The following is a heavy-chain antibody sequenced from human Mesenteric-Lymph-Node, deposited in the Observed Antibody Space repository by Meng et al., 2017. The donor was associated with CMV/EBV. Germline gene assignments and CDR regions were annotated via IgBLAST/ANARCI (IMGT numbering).Heavy chain of an antibody. Sequence: QGRVQQWGAGRLKPSGTLSVTCAVYGGSVSVYYWNWIRQSPEKGLGWIGEINHSGSTTYNPSFTSRILISVSTSTNQLSLNMRSLSAAAPAVSYYASGSSYDIFTGYFDYWGQGALVTVSS. J-gene: IGHJ4*02. CDR3: ASGSSYDIFTGYFDY. V-gene: IGHV4-34*01. CDR1: GGSVSVYY. D-gene: IGHD3-9*01. CDR2: INHSGST.